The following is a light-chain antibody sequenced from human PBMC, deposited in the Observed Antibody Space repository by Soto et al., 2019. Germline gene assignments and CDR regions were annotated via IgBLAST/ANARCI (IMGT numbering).Light chain of an antibody. CDR2: DAL. Sequence: DIQMTQSPSTRSASLGDRVTITCRASQIIGSSLAWYQHKPGKAPKLLIYDALTLPSGVPSRYSGSESGTEFTFTISSLQPGDSATYYCQQYYSYPYTFGQGTKLEI. J-gene: IGKJ2*01. V-gene: IGKV1-5*01. CDR3: QQYYSYPYT. CDR1: QIIGSS.